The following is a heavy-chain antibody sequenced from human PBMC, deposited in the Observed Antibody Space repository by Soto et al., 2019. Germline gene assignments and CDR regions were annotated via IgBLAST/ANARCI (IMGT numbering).Heavy chain of an antibody. Sequence: SETLSLTCTVSGGSISSGGYYWSWIRQHPGKGLEWIGYIYYSGSTYYNPSLKSRVTISVDTSKNQFSLKLSSVTAADTAVYYCARDEYVGATHKFDYWGQGTLVTVSS. CDR3: ARDEYVGATHKFDY. CDR1: GGSISSGGYY. D-gene: IGHD1-26*01. V-gene: IGHV4-31*03. CDR2: IYYSGST. J-gene: IGHJ4*02.